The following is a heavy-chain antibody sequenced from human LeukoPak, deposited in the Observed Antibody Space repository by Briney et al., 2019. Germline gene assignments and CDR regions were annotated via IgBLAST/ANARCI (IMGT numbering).Heavy chain of an antibody. Sequence: GGSLRLSCAASGFTFDDYAMRWVRQAPGKGLEWVSGISWNSGSIGYADSVKGRFTISRDNAKNSLYLQMNSLRAEDTALYYCAKGGAGGNYFDYWGQGTLVTVSS. V-gene: IGHV3-9*01. D-gene: IGHD1-26*01. J-gene: IGHJ4*02. CDR1: GFTFDDYA. CDR2: ISWNSGSI. CDR3: AKGGAGGNYFDY.